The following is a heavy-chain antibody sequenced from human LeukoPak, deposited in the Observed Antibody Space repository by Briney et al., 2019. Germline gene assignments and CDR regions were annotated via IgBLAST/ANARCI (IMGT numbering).Heavy chain of an antibody. CDR1: GYNFTSYW. Sequence: GESLQISCKGSGYNFTSYWIGWVRPMPGKGLEWMGIIYPGDSDTRYSPSFQGQVTISADKSISTAYLQWSSLKASDTAMYYCASSGYCSRSSCWFFDYWGQGTLVTVSS. CDR2: IYPGDSDT. D-gene: IGHD2-2*01. V-gene: IGHV5-51*01. J-gene: IGHJ4*02. CDR3: ASSGYCSRSSCWFFDY.